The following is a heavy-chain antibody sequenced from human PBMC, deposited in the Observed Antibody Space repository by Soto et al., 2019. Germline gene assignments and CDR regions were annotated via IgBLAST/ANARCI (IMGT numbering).Heavy chain of an antibody. J-gene: IGHJ5*02. Sequence: ASVKVSCKASGGTFSSYAISWVRQAPGQGLEWMGWISAYNGNTNYAQKLQGRVTMTTDTSTSTAYMELRSLRSDDTAVYYCARYYDILTGYFAWSNWFDPWGQGTLVTVSS. CDR1: GGTFSSYA. D-gene: IGHD3-9*01. CDR2: ISAYNGNT. V-gene: IGHV1-18*01. CDR3: ARYYDILTGYFAWSNWFDP.